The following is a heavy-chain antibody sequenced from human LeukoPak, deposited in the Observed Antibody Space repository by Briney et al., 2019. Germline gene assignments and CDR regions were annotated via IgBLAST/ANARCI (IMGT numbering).Heavy chain of an antibody. CDR2: ISDSGGRT. D-gene: IGHD6-19*01. CDR1: GFTFPNYA. Sequence: GGSLRLSCAASGFTFPNYALSWVRQAPGMGLEWVSVISDSGGRTYYADSVKGRFTISRDNSQNTLYLQMNSLRAEDTAVYYCASVAVAGYFDSWGQGTLVTVSS. J-gene: IGHJ4*02. V-gene: IGHV3-23*01. CDR3: ASVAVAGYFDS.